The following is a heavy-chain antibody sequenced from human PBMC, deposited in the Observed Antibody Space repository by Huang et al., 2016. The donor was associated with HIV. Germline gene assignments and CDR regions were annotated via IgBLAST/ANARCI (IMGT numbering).Heavy chain of an antibody. CDR3: ARLPGSITMIRGVITDPY. Sequence: QLQLQESGPGLVKPSETLSLTCTVSGGSIRSDNYYWGWLRQPPGKGLEWIGSISYSGGTYYNPSLKSRVTITVDTSKNQFSLKRRSVTAADTAVYYCARLPGSITMIRGVITDPYWGQGTLVTVSS. J-gene: IGHJ4*02. D-gene: IGHD3-10*01. CDR2: ISYSGGT. V-gene: IGHV4-39*01. CDR1: GGSIRSDNYY.